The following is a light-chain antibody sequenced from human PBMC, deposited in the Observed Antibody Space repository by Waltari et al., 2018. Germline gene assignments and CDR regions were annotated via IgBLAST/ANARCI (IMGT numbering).Light chain of an antibody. CDR3: CSYAGDAVYM. J-gene: IGLJ3*02. CDR1: SSDVGPYRS. V-gene: IGLV2-11*01. Sequence: QSALTQPRSVSGPPGQSVTILCTGTSSDVGPYRSVSWYQHHPGKAPAVIIFDVSRRPAGVPDRFSGSKSGNTASLTISGLQAEDEADYYCCSYAGDAVYMFGGGTKVTVL. CDR2: DVS.